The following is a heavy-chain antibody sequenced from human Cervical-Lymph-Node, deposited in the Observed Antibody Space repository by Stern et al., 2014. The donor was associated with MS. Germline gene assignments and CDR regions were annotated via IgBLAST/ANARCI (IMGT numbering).Heavy chain of an antibody. CDR3: VKSMGATYYYYAMDV. V-gene: IGHV3-9*01. J-gene: IGHJ6*02. CDR1: GFIFDDYA. Sequence: EVQLVQSGGGLEQPGRSQRLSCAASGFIFDDYAMHWVRQAPGKGLEWVAGLSWNSGTIGYAESVKGRFTISRDNARKSLYLQMNSLRAEDTALYYCVKSMGATYYYYAMDVWGQGTTVIVSS. D-gene: IGHD1-26*01. CDR2: LSWNSGTI.